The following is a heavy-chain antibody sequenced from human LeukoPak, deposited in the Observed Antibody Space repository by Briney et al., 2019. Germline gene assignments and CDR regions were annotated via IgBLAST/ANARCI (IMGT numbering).Heavy chain of an antibody. CDR3: ARHSYGDYEQCFDY. D-gene: IGHD4-17*01. CDR1: GGSFSGYY. V-gene: IGHV4-34*01. Sequence: SETLSLTCAVYGGSFSGYYWSWIRQPPGKGVEWIGEINHSGSTNYNPSLKSRVTISVDTSKNQFSLKLSSVTAADTAVYYCARHSYGDYEQCFDYWGQGTLVTVSS. J-gene: IGHJ4*02. CDR2: INHSGST.